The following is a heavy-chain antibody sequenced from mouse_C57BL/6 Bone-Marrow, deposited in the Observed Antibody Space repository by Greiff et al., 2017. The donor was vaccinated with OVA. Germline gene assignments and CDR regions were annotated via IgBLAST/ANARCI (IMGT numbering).Heavy chain of an antibody. V-gene: IGHV14-4*01. CDR2: IDPENGDT. Sequence: EVKLQESGAELVRPGASVKLSCTASGFNIKDDYMHWVKQRPEQGLEWIGWIDPENGDTEYASKFQGKATITADTSSNTAYLQLSSLTSEDTAVYYCTTGHYPGAMDYWGQGTSVTVSS. J-gene: IGHJ4*01. CDR1: GFNIKDDY. CDR3: TTGHYPGAMDY. D-gene: IGHD1-2*01.